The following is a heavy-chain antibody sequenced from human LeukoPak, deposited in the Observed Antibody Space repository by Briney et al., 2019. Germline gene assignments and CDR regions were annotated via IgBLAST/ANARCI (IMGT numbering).Heavy chain of an antibody. CDR3: AAGYGDYSCAGY. J-gene: IGHJ4*02. CDR1: GYTFSSYG. D-gene: IGHD4-17*01. V-gene: IGHV3-23*01. Sequence: GGSLRLSCAASGYTFSSYGMRWVRQAPGQGLEWVSAISGSGGSTNYADSVKGRFTISRDNSENTPYLQMNSLRAEDTAVYYCAAGYGDYSCAGYWGQGRLVTVSS. CDR2: ISGSGGST.